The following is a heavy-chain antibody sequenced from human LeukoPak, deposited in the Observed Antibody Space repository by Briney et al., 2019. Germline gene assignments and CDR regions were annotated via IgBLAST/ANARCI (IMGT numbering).Heavy chain of an antibody. J-gene: IGHJ4*02. CDR2: IYYSGST. V-gene: IGHV4-39*01. CDR1: GASISSSNYY. D-gene: IGHD1-26*01. Sequence: SETLSLTCTVSGASISSSNYYWGWIRQPPGKGLEWIASIYYSGSTSYNPSLKSRVTISVDTSKNQFSLKVSSVTAADTAVYYWARPHMGGSDLTDFDCGGQGTLVTVSS. CDR3: ARPHMGGSDLTDFDC.